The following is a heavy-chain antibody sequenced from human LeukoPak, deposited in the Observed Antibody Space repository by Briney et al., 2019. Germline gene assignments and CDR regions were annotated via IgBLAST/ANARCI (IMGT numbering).Heavy chain of an antibody. CDR3: ARGGVLWSHPYSSSWYEY. CDR1: GFTFSSYG. D-gene: IGHD6-13*01. CDR2: IWYDGSNK. V-gene: IGHV3-33*01. J-gene: IGHJ4*02. Sequence: PGRSLRLSCAASGFTFSSYGMHWVRQAPGKGLEWVAVIWYDGSNKYYADSVKGRFTISRDNCKNTLYLQMNSLRAEDTAVYYCARGGVLWSHPYSSSWYEYWGQGTLVTVSS.